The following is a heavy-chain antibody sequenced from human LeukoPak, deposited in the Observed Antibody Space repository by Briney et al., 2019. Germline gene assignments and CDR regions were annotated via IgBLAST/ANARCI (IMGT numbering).Heavy chain of an antibody. CDR1: GFTFSSYA. CDR3: AKDLGGEGGSGFPGY. V-gene: IGHV3-23*01. D-gene: IGHD3-10*01. J-gene: IGHJ4*02. Sequence: GGSLRLSCAASGFTFSSYAMSWVRQAPGKGLEWVSAISGSGGDTDYADSVKGRFTISRDNSKNTLYLRMNSLRVEDAAVYYCAKDLGGEGGSGFPGYWGQGTLVTVSS. CDR2: ISGSGGDT.